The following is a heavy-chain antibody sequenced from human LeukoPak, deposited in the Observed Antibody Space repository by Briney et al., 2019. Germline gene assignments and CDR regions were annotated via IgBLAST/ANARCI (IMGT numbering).Heavy chain of an antibody. CDR2: INPADSDT. CDR1: GYTFTNNW. Sequence: GESLKISCKGSGYTFTNNWIGWVRQMPGKGLEWMGIINPADSDTRYSPSFQGRVTISADKSITTAYLQWATLKASDTAIYYRXXXXXAXYYFDSWGQGTLVTVSS. CDR3: XXXXXAXYYFDS. V-gene: IGHV5-51*01. J-gene: IGHJ4*02.